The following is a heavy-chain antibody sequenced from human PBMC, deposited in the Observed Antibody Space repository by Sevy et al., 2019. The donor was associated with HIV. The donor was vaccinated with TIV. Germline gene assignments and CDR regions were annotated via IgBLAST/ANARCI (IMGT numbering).Heavy chain of an antibody. CDR1: GFTFSRYW. Sequence: GVSLRLSCAASGFTFSRYWMSWVRQAPGKGLEWVANIKQDGSEKYYVDSVKGRFTISRDNAKKSLFVQLNSLRAEDTAVYYCARNLDDSSGFGMDVWGQGTTVTVSS. CDR3: ARNLDDSSGFGMDV. D-gene: IGHD5-12*01. V-gene: IGHV3-7*01. J-gene: IGHJ6*02. CDR2: IKQDGSEK.